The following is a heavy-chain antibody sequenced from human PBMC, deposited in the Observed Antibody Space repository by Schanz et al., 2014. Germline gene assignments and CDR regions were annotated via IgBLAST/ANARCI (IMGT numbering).Heavy chain of an antibody. J-gene: IGHJ4*02. CDR3: ARVDSSGYFFDN. Sequence: EVQLLESGGGLVQPGGSLRLSCEASGFSFTTYAMSWVRQAPGKGLEWVSSISSGGGSTYYADSVKGRFTISRDNSKNTVHLQMSSLRVEDTAVYYCARVDSSGYFFDNWGQGTRVTVSS. CDR2: ISSGGGST. V-gene: IGHV3-23*01. D-gene: IGHD3-22*01. CDR1: GFSFTTYA.